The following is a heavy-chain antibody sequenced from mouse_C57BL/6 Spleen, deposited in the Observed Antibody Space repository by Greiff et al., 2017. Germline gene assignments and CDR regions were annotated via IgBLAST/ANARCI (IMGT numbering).Heavy chain of an antibody. CDR2: ISSGGSYT. CDR3: ASQHASVEAMDY. CDR1: GFTFSSYG. V-gene: IGHV5-6*01. J-gene: IGHJ4*01. Sequence: EVKLVESGGDLVKPGGSLKLSCAASGFTFSSYGMSWVRQTPDKRLEWVATISSGGSYTYYPDRVKGRFTISRDNAKNTLYLQMSSLKPKDTAMYYYASQHASVEAMDYWGQGTSVTVSS.